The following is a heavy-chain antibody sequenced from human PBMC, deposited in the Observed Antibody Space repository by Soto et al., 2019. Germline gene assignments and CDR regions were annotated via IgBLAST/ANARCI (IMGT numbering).Heavy chain of an antibody. CDR1: GFTFSNYA. D-gene: IGHD3-10*01. CDR3: ANSFGSGSHPFDS. J-gene: IGHJ4*02. CDR2: ITWNSGSL. Sequence: DVQLVESGGGLVQPGRSLRLSCAASGFTFSNYAMHWVRQAPGKGLEWVSLITWNSGSLSYADSVKGRFTISRDNAKNSLYLDMNSLRPEDTALYYCANSFGSGSHPFDSWGQGTLVTVSS. V-gene: IGHV3-9*01.